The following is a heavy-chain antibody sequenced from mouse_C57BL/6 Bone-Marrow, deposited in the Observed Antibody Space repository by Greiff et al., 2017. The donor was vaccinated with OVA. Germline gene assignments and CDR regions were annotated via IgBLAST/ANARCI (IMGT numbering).Heavy chain of an antibody. J-gene: IGHJ3*01. CDR1: GYTFTDYE. CDR3: TRAGYDYDEGAY. Sequence: VQLQQSGAELVRPGASVTLSCKASGYTFTDYEMHWVKQTPVHGLEWIGAIYPETGGTAYNQKFKGKAILTADKSSSTAYMELRSLTSEDSAVYYCTRAGYDYDEGAYWGQGTMVTVSA. V-gene: IGHV1-15*01. D-gene: IGHD2-4*01. CDR2: IYPETGGT.